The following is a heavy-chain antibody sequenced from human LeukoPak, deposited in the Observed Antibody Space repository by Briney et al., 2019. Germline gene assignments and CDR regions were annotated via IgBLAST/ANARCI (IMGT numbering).Heavy chain of an antibody. V-gene: IGHV3-30-3*01. D-gene: IGHD3-16*02. J-gene: IGHJ4*02. CDR1: GFTFSSYA. CDR3: ARGIDYVWGSYRYMFDY. Sequence: GRSLRLSCAASGFTFSSYAMHWVRQAPGKGLEWVAVISYDGSNKYYADSVKGRFTISRDNSKNTLYLQMNSLRAEDTAVYYCARGIDYVWGSYRYMFDYWGQGTLVTVSS. CDR2: ISYDGSNK.